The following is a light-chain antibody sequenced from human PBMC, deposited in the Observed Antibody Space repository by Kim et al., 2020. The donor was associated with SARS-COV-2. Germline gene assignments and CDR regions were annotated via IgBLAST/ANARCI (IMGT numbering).Light chain of an antibody. CDR2: GAS. V-gene: IGKV3-15*01. CDR1: QSVTSN. J-gene: IGKJ5*01. Sequence: EIVMTQSPATLSVSPGERTTLSCRASQSVTSNLAWYQQKPGQAPRLLIYGASTRATGIPARFSGSGSGTEFTLTISSLQSEDFAVYYCQQYNSRLITFGQGTRLEIK. CDR3: QQYNSRLIT.